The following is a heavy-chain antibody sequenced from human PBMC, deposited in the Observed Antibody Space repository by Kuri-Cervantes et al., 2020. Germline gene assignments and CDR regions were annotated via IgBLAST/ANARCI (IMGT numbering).Heavy chain of an antibody. D-gene: IGHD2-2*01. CDR1: GGSISSSSYY. CDR3: ARGTHCSSSTNCQPPYNWFDP. V-gene: IGHV4-39*07. Sequence: SETLSLTCTVSGGSISSSSYYWGWIRQPPGKGLEWIGSTYYSGSTYYNPSLKSRVTISVDTSKKQFSLKLSSVTAADTAVYYCARGTHCSSSTNCQPPYNWFDPWGQGTLVTVSS. CDR2: TYYSGST. J-gene: IGHJ5*02.